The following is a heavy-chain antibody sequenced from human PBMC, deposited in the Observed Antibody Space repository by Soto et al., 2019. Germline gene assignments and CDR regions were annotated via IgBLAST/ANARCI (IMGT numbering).Heavy chain of an antibody. V-gene: IGHV5-51*01. Sequence: PGESLKISCKGSGYSFTSYWIGWVRQMPGKGLEWMGIIYPGDSDTRYSPSFQGQVTISADKSISTAYLQWSSLKASDTAMYYCARISQYDILTGLLSLRGPYYMDVWGKGTTVTVSS. D-gene: IGHD3-9*01. CDR3: ARISQYDILTGLLSLRGPYYMDV. CDR1: GYSFTSYW. CDR2: IYPGDSDT. J-gene: IGHJ6*03.